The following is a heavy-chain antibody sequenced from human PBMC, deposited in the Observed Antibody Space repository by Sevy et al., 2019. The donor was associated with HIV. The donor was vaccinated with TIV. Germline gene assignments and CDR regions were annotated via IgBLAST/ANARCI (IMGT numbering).Heavy chain of an antibody. J-gene: IGHJ4*02. V-gene: IGHV1-18*01. Sequence: ASVKVSCEASGYTFTSYRIYWVRQAPGQGLEWMGWISPFNGGTNYAQKFQGRVTIITDTSTSTAYMELRSLRSDDTAVYYCARAYCSGGSCYSLAYWGQGALVTVSS. CDR1: GYTFTSYR. D-gene: IGHD2-15*01. CDR2: ISPFNGGT. CDR3: ARAYCSGGSCYSLAY.